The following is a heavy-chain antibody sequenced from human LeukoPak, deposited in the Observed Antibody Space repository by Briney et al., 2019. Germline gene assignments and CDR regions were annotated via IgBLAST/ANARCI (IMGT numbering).Heavy chain of an antibody. D-gene: IGHD3-22*01. CDR1: GFTFSSYS. V-gene: IGHV3-21*01. CDR3: ARCEDYYDSSGYYPLDY. CDR2: ISSSSGYI. J-gene: IGHJ4*02. Sequence: PGGSLRLSCAASGFTFSSYSMNWVRQAPGKGLEWVSSISSSSGYIYYADSVKGRFTISRDNAKNSLYLQMNSLRAEDTAVYYCARCEDYYDSSGYYPLDYWGQGTLVTVSS.